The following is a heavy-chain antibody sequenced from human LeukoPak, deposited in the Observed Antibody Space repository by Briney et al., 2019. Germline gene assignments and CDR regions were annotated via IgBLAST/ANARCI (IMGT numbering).Heavy chain of an antibody. J-gene: IGHJ4*01. D-gene: IGHD5-18*01. CDR2: ISGSTTYI. CDR3: VRGNSALDY. V-gene: IGHV3-21*01. Sequence: GGSLTLSCAASGFTFITYSINWVRQAPGKGLEWVSSISGSTTYIYYADSVRGRFTISRDNAKNSLYLQMNSLRAEDTAVYYCVRGNSALDYWGRGTLVTVSS. CDR1: GFTFITYS.